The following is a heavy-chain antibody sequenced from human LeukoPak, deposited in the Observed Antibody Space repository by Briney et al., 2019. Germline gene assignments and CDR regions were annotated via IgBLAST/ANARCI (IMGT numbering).Heavy chain of an antibody. D-gene: IGHD2-2*02. CDR2: ISSSGSTR. V-gene: IGHV3-48*03. J-gene: IGHJ4*02. CDR1: GFTFSSYE. CDR3: ARYTDYYFDY. Sequence: PGGSLRLSCAASGFTFSSYEMNWVRQAPGKGLEWVSYISSSGSTRYFADSVKGRFTISRDNAKNSLYLQMNSLRAEDTAVYYCARYTDYYFDYWGQGTLVTVSS.